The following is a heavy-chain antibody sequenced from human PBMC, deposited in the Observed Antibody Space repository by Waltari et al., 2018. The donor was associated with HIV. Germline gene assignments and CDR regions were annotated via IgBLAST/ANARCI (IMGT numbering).Heavy chain of an antibody. D-gene: IGHD4-4*01. Sequence: QAQLVQSGAEVKNPGASVKLSCKASGYSFTSYVIHWMRQAPGQRFEWMGWIKTGNGITKFSQNCQGRVSLSRDTSATTAFMELSSLKSDDTAVYYCARYSNYEGGQDLWGQGTLVTVSS. CDR1: GYSFTSYV. CDR2: IKTGNGIT. V-gene: IGHV1-3*04. J-gene: IGHJ5*02. CDR3: ARYSNYEGGQDL.